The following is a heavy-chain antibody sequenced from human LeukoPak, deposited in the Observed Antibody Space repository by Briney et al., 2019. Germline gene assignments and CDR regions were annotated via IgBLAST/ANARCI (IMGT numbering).Heavy chain of an antibody. Sequence: GGSLRLSCAASGFTFSSYNMNWVRQAPGKGLEWVSSISSSSSYIYYADSLKGRFTISRDNAKNSLYLQMNSLRAEDTAVYYCARSKIIVRGVNIYYYYMDVWGKGTTVTISS. CDR3: ARSKIIVRGVNIYYYYMDV. V-gene: IGHV3-21*01. CDR1: GFTFSSYN. D-gene: IGHD3-10*01. CDR2: ISSSSSYI. J-gene: IGHJ6*03.